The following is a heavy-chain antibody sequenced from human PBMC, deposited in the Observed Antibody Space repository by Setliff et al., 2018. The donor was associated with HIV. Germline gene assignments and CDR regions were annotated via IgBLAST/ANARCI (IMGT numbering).Heavy chain of an antibody. V-gene: IGHV3-48*04. CDR2: IRSSSSTI. J-gene: IGHJ6*03. CDR3: ARRRYDFWSGYYPYYMDV. CDR1: GFTFSSYN. Sequence: GGSLRLSCAASGFTFSSYNMNWVRQAPGKGLEWVSFIRSSSSTIYYADSAKGRFTISRDNAKNSLYLQMNSLRAEDTAVYYCARRRYDFWSGYYPYYMDVWGKGTTVTVSS. D-gene: IGHD3-3*01.